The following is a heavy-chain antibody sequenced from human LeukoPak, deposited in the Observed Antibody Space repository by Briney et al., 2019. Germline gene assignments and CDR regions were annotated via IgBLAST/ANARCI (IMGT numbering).Heavy chain of an antibody. CDR1: GYTFTSYG. CDR2: ISAYNGST. Sequence: ASVKVSCKASGYTFTSYGISWVRQAPGQGLEWMGWISAYNGSTNYAQKLQGRVTMTTDTSTSTAYMELRSLRSDDTAVYYCARAAAGVIYYYYYMDVWGKGTTVTVSS. D-gene: IGHD6-13*01. V-gene: IGHV1-18*01. CDR3: ARAAAGVIYYYYYMDV. J-gene: IGHJ6*03.